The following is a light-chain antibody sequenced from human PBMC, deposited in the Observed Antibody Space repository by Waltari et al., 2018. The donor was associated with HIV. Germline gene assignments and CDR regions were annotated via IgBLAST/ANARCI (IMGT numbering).Light chain of an antibody. J-gene: IGLJ1*01. V-gene: IGLV3-21*02. CDR3: QVCDTSNAHPYV. Sequence: SYVLTQPPSVSVAPGQTASITCAGTNIGSTGLQLYQPKPGQAPLRVVYDDSGRHIRSPERFSGSNSGNTATLTISTVEAGDEADYYCQVCDTSNAHPYVFGTGTKVTVL. CDR2: DDS. CDR1: NIGSTG.